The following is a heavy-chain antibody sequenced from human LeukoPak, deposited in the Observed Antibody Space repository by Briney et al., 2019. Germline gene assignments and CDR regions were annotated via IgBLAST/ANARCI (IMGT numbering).Heavy chain of an antibody. CDR3: ANFGDGYQSFDY. CDR1: GFTFSSYE. Sequence: PGGSLRLSCAASGFTFSSYEMNWVRQAPGKGLEWVSYISSGSTIYDADSVKGRFTISRDNAKNSLYLQMNSLRAEDTAVYYCANFGDGYQSFDYWGQGTLVTVSS. V-gene: IGHV3-48*03. CDR2: ISSGSTI. D-gene: IGHD5-18*01. J-gene: IGHJ4*02.